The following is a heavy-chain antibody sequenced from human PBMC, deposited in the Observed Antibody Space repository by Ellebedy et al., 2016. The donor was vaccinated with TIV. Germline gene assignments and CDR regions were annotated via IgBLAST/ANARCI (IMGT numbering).Heavy chain of an antibody. V-gene: IGHV4-39*07. Sequence: SETLSLXXTVSGASISSGNYYWSWIRQPPGKGLEWIGSIYYSGSTYYNPSLKSRVTISVDRSKNQFSLKLSSVTAADTAVYYCARASGYCSSTSCPWYFDLWGRGTLVTVSS. CDR2: IYYSGST. D-gene: IGHD2-2*01. CDR1: GASISSGNYY. J-gene: IGHJ2*01. CDR3: ARASGYCSSTSCPWYFDL.